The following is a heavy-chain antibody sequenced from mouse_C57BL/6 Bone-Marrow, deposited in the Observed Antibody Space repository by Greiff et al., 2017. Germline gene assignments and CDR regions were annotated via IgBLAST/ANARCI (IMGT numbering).Heavy chain of an antibody. CDR2: IDPSDSYT. D-gene: IGHD3-2*02. Sequence: QVQLQQPGAELVRPGTSVKLSCKASGYTFTSYWMHWVKQRPGQGLEWIGVIDPSDSYTNYNQKFKGKATLTVDTSSSTAYMQLSSLTSEDSAVYYCARRRGSGYDYWGQGTTLTVSS. J-gene: IGHJ2*01. V-gene: IGHV1-59*01. CDR3: ARRRGSGYDY. CDR1: GYTFTSYW.